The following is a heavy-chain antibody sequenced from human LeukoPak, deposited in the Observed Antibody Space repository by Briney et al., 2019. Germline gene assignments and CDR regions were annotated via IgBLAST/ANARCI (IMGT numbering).Heavy chain of an antibody. D-gene: IGHD3-10*01. V-gene: IGHV3-74*01. CDR2: IKSDGSST. CDR1: GFTFSSYW. Sequence: GGSLRLSCAASGFTFSSYWMHWVRQAPGKGLVWVSHIKSDGSSTTYADSVKGRFTISRDNAKNTLYLQMNSLRAEDTAVYYCGRDFSYSPDYWGQGTLVTVSS. CDR3: GRDFSYSPDY. J-gene: IGHJ4*02.